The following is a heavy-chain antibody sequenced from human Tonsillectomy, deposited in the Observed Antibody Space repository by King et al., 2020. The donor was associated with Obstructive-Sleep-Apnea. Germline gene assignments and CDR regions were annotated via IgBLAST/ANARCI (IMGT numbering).Heavy chain of an antibody. CDR3: VGDGGDYFYF. V-gene: IGHV4-4*07. D-gene: IGHD2-21*01. CDR1: GDSISSYY. Sequence: VQLQESGPGLVKPSETLSLTCTVSGDSISSYYWSWIRQPAGGGLEWIGRIFPSGSTHYNPSLKSRLTMSIDTSKTHFSRRLKSVTAAETAVYYCVGDGGDYFYFWGQGTLVTVSS. J-gene: IGHJ4*02. CDR2: IFPSGST.